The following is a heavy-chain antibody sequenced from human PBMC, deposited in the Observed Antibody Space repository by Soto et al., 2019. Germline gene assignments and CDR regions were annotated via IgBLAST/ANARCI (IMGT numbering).Heavy chain of an antibody. CDR2: IDPSDSYT. CDR3: ARHGPSYGDSIDY. D-gene: IGHD4-17*01. CDR1: GYSFTSYW. J-gene: IGHJ4*02. V-gene: IGHV5-10-1*01. Sequence: GESLKISCKGSGYSFTSYWISWVRQMPGKGLEWMGRIDPSDSYTNYSPSFQGHVTISADKSISTAYLQWSSLKASDTAMYYWARHGPSYGDSIDYWGQGTLVTVSS.